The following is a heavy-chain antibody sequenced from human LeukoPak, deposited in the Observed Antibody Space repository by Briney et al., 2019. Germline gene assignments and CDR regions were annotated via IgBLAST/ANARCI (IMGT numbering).Heavy chain of an antibody. Sequence: SETLSLTCTVSGGSINGYYWSWIRQHPGEGLEWIGYIYYSGITHYNPSLKSRVTMSVDTSKSQFSLKLSSVTAADTAVYYCATLVGDWFDPWGQGTLVTVSS. CDR3: ATLVGDWFDP. CDR1: GGSINGYY. D-gene: IGHD2-21*01. J-gene: IGHJ5*02. V-gene: IGHV4-59*06. CDR2: IYYSGIT.